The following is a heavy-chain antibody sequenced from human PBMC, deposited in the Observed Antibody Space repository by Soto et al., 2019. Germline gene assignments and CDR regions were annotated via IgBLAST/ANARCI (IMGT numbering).Heavy chain of an antibody. D-gene: IGHD6-6*01. J-gene: IGHJ6*02. Sequence: GESLKISCKGSGYSFISYWIGWVRQMPGKGLEWMGIIYPGDSDTRYSPSFQGQVTISADKSISTAYLQWSSLKASDTAMYYCARHPPPRIARPHSRYYYYGMDVWGQGTTVTVSS. CDR2: IYPGDSDT. V-gene: IGHV5-51*01. CDR1: GYSFISYW. CDR3: ARHPPPRIARPHSRYYYYGMDV.